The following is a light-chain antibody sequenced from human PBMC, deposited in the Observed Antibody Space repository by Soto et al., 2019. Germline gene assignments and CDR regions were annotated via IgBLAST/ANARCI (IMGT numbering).Light chain of an antibody. Sequence: DIQMTQSPSTLSASVGDRVTITCRVSQSISSWLAWYQQKPGKAPKLLIYKASNLKSGVPSRFSGSGSGTEFTLTISSLQPDDFATYYCQQYNSYSRTFGQGTKVEIK. CDR2: KAS. J-gene: IGKJ1*01. CDR3: QQYNSYSRT. V-gene: IGKV1-5*03. CDR1: QSISSW.